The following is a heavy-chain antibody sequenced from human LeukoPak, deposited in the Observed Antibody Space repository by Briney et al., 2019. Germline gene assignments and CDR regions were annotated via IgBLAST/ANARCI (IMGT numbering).Heavy chain of an antibody. V-gene: IGHV3-23*01. Sequence: GGSLRLSCAASGFTFSSFGMSWVRQAPGKGLEWVSVVTGSSRYTYYADSVKGRFTISRDNSKNILYLEMNSLRVEDTAIYYCAKDRSSSTSCSNYWGRGTLVTVSS. CDR2: VTGSSRYT. CDR1: GFTFSSFG. J-gene: IGHJ4*02. D-gene: IGHD2-2*01. CDR3: AKDRSSSTSCSNY.